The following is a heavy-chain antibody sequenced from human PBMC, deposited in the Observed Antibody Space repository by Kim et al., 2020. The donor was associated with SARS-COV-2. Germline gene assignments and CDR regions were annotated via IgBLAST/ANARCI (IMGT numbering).Heavy chain of an antibody. CDR3: ARNHDSRCWSANGY. CDR2: IWSDGGT. CDR1: GFTFSSYY. Sequence: GGSLRLSCAASGFTFSSYYMSWVRQAPGKGLEWVSIIWSDGGTYYADSVRGSFTISRDNSKNTLYLQMNSLRAEDTAVYYCARNHDSRCWSANGYWGHG. V-gene: IGHV3-66*01. J-gene: IGHJ4*01. D-gene: IGHD3-22*01.